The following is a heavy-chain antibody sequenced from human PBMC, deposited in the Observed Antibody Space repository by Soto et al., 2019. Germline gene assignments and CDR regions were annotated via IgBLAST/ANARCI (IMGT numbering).Heavy chain of an antibody. V-gene: IGHV1-69*01. J-gene: IGHJ4*02. CDR1: GGTFSDYA. CDR3: AIGTRSSWSCDF. D-gene: IGHD6-13*01. Sequence: QVQVVQSGAEVKKPGSSVKVSCKDSGGTFSDYAISWVRQAPGQGLEWMGGIIPLTETPVYAQTVQGRLTISADEVTSVAYMELSTLRSDDTAVYYCAIGTRSSWSCDFWGQGTLVTVSS. CDR2: IIPLTETP.